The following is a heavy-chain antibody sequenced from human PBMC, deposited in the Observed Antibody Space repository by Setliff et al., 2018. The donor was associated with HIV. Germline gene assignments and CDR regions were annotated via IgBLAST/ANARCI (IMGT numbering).Heavy chain of an antibody. J-gene: IGHJ3*01. D-gene: IGHD5-12*01. V-gene: IGHV1-69*05. CDR3: ARTSGDAYNYEGAFDV. Sequence: SVKVSCKVSGDTFNNYGLDWVRQVPGQGLEWMGGIIPIFKSADYAQKFQGRVTITTDESTSTAYMDLSSLKSEDTAIYYCARTSGDAYNYEGAFDVWGQGTLVTVSS. CDR2: IIPIFKSA. CDR1: GDTFNNYG.